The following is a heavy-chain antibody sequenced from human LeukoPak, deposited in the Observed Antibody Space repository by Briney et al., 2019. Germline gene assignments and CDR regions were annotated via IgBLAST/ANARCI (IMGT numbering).Heavy chain of an antibody. CDR2: ISSSGSTI. Sequence: GGSLRLSCAASGFTFSDYYMSWIRQAPGKGLEWVSYISSSGSTIYYADSVKGRFTISGDNAKNSLYLQMNSLRAEDTAVYYCARAPDYYDSSGYFGYWGQGTLVTVSS. CDR1: GFTFSDYY. CDR3: ARAPDYYDSSGYFGY. V-gene: IGHV3-11*01. D-gene: IGHD3-22*01. J-gene: IGHJ4*02.